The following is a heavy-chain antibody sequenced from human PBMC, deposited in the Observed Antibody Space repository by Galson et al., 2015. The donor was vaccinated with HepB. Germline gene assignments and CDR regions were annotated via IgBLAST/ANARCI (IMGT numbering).Heavy chain of an antibody. D-gene: IGHD1-14*01. V-gene: IGHV3-33*01. Sequence: SLRLSCAASGFAFSGYGMHWVRQAPGQGLEWVGCIRYDGSTPHYADSVKGRFTISRDNSKNILYLQMSSLRAEDTAVYYCAREGRTTLSLLDYWGQGSLVTVSS. CDR3: AREGRTTLSLLDY. J-gene: IGHJ4*02. CDR2: IRYDGSTP. CDR1: GFAFSGYG.